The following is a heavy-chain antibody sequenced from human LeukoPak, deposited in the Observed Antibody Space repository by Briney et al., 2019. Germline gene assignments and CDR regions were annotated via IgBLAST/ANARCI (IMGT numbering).Heavy chain of an antibody. CDR3: AREEVDYGAAFAH. CDR2: INPRSGGT. CDR1: GYTFTDYY. V-gene: IGHV1-2*02. J-gene: IGHJ4*02. D-gene: IGHD4-17*01. Sequence: ASVKVSCKASGYTFTDYYMHWVRQAPGQGLEWMGWINPRSGGTNYAQKFQGRVTMTRDTSISTDYMELSRLRSDDTAVYYCAREEVDYGAAFAHWGQGTLVTVSS.